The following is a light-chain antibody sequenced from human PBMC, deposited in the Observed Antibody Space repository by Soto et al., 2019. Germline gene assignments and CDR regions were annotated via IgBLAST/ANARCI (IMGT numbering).Light chain of an antibody. V-gene: IGKV3-15*01. J-gene: IGKJ1*01. CDR3: QQYSNWPPWT. Sequence: EIVMTQYPATPSVSRGERATRCCRASESVSSKLVWYQKKPGQAPRLLIHDASTRATGIPARFSGSGSGTEFILTISSVESEDFAIYYCQQYSNWPPWTFGQGTKVDIK. CDR2: DAS. CDR1: ESVSSK.